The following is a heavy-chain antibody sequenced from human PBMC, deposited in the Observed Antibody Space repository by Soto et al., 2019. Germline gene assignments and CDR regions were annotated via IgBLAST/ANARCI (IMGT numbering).Heavy chain of an antibody. D-gene: IGHD6-6*01. V-gene: IGHV3-23*01. J-gene: IGHJ4*02. CDR1: GFTFSGYA. CDR3: TKLVGIRGLSFDY. CDR2: ISKTADTT. Sequence: EVQVLDSGGGLVQLGGSLRLSCAASGFTFSGYAMSWVRQAPGKGLEGVSTISKTADTTYYADSVKGRFTISRDNSKNTVFLQLSSLRPEDTAVYYYTKLVGIRGLSFDYWGQGTRVTVSS.